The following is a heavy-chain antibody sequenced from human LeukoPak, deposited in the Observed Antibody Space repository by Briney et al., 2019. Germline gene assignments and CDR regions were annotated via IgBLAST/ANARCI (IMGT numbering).Heavy chain of an antibody. CDR3: AKDYLDYYDSSGYPGY. J-gene: IGHJ4*02. D-gene: IGHD3-22*01. Sequence: GGSLRLSCAASGFTFSSYAMSWVRQAPGKGLEWVAAICGSGGSTYYADSVKGRFTISRDNSKNTLYLQMNSLRAEDTAVYYCAKDYLDYYDSSGYPGYWGQGTLVTVSS. CDR1: GFTFSSYA. V-gene: IGHV3-23*01. CDR2: ICGSGGST.